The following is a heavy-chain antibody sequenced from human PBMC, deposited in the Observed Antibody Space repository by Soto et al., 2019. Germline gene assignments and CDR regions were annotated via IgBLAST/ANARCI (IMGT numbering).Heavy chain of an antibody. V-gene: IGHV1-18*01. CDR2: INGNTGHT. D-gene: IGHD1-26*01. CDR1: GYTFSRYG. CDR3: AREIKWEPLPC. Sequence: QVQLVQSGAEVREPGASVKVSCKTSGYTFSRYGITWVRQAPGQGLEWMGWINGNTGHTIYAINLEDRLTISTDTTTSTAYMELRSMKSDDTAVYYCAREIKWEPLPCWGQGTLVTVSS. J-gene: IGHJ4*02.